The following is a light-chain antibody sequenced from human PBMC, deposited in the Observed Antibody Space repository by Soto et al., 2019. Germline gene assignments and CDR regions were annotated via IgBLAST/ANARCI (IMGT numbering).Light chain of an antibody. CDR2: DDS. V-gene: IGLV3-21*02. CDR3: QVWDISSDHVI. J-gene: IGLJ2*01. CDR1: DIEDKS. Sequence: SYVLTQPPSVSVAPGQTARITCGGSDIEDKSVHWYQQKPGQAPVLVVYDDSDRPSGMPERFSGSNSGNTDTLTISRVEAGDGADHYCQVWDISSDHVIFGGGTKLTVL.